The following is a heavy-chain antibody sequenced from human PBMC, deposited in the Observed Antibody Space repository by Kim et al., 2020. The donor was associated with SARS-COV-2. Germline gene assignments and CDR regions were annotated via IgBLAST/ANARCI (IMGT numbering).Heavy chain of an antibody. D-gene: IGHD6-13*01. Sequence: SVKVSCKASGGTFSSYAISWVRQAPGQGLEWMGGIIPIFGTANYAQKFQGRVTITADESTSTAYMELSSLRSEDTAVYYCARDFGIAAAGTSWFDPWGQGTLVTVSS. V-gene: IGHV1-69*13. CDR2: IIPIFGTA. J-gene: IGHJ5*02. CDR3: ARDFGIAAAGTSWFDP. CDR1: GGTFSSYA.